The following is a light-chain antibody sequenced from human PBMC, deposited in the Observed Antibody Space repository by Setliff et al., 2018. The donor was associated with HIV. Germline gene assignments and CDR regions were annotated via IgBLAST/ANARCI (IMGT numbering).Light chain of an antibody. CDR2: DVS. J-gene: IGLJ1*01. V-gene: IGLV2-14*03. CDR3: SSYTSSTPLYV. CDR1: SSDVGGYSF. Sequence: QSVLTQPASVSGSPGQSITISCTGASSDVGGYSFVSWYQQHPGKAPKLMIYDVSYRPSGVSDRFSCSKSGNTASLTISGLQAEDEADYYCSSYTSSTPLYVFGTGTKVTVL.